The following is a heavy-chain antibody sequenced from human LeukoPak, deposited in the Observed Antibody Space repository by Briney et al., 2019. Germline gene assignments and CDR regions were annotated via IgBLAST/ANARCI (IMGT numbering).Heavy chain of an antibody. D-gene: IGHD3-3*01. V-gene: IGHV3-30-3*01. CDR1: GLTLRRDA. Sequence: GGSLRLSCAASGLTLRRDAMHWVRQAPGKGLEWVAVISYDGSKKYYADSVKGRFTISRDNSKNTLYLQMNSLRVEDTAVYYCVRDYDSAFDIWGQGTMVTVSS. CDR3: VRDYDSAFDI. CDR2: ISYDGSKK. J-gene: IGHJ3*02.